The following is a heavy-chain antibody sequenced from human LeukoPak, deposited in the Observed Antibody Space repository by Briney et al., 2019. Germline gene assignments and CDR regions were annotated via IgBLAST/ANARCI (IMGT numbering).Heavy chain of an antibody. CDR1: GGSISSYY. CDR2: IYYSGST. J-gene: IGHJ4*02. V-gene: IGHV4-59*08. D-gene: IGHD3-10*01. Sequence: SETLSLTCTVSGGSISSYYWSWIRQPPGKGLEWIGYIYYSGSTNYNPSLKSRVTISVDTSKNQFSLKLSSVTAADTAVYYCARHEYGVGEVLLIDYWGQGTLVTVSS. CDR3: ARHEYGVGEVLLIDY.